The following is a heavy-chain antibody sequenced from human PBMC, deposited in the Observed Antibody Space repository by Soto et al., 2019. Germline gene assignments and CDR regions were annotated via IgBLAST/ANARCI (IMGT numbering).Heavy chain of an antibody. CDR2: IYYSGST. J-gene: IGHJ4*02. CDR3: AASDSSGRWLDY. Sequence: PSETLSLTCTVSGGSISSGGYYWSWIRQHPGKGLEWIGYIYYSGSTYYNPSLKSRVTISVDTSKNQSSLKLSSVTAAATAVYYCAASDSSGRWLDYWGQGTLVPVSS. CDR1: GGSISSGGYY. V-gene: IGHV4-31*03. D-gene: IGHD3-22*01.